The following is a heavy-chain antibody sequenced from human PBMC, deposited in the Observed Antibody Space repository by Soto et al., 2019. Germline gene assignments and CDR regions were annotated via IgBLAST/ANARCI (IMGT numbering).Heavy chain of an antibody. D-gene: IGHD2-2*01. J-gene: IGHJ6*02. CDR1: GFTFSNAW. CDR3: TTTSTSCSTCYYYGMDV. V-gene: IGHV3-15*01. Sequence: GGSLRLSCAASGFTFSNAWMSWVRQSPGKGLEWVGRIKSKTDGGTTDYAAPVKGRFTISRDDSKNTLYLQMNSLKTEDTAVYYCTTTSTSCSTCYYYGMDVWGQGTTVTVSS. CDR2: IKSKTDGGTT.